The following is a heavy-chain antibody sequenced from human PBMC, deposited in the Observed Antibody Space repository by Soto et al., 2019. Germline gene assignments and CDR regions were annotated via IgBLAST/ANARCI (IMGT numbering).Heavy chain of an antibody. J-gene: IGHJ4*02. CDR2: IDPSDSYT. CDR1: GYSFTSYW. V-gene: IGHV5-10-1*01. CDR3: ASCPPYYCDSSGYYYDY. Sequence: PGESLKISCKGSGYSFTSYWISWVRQMPGKGLEWMGRIDPSDSYTNDSPSFQGHVTISAVKSISTAYLQWSSLKASDTAMYYCASCPPYYCDSSGYYYDYWGQGTLVTVSP. D-gene: IGHD3-22*01.